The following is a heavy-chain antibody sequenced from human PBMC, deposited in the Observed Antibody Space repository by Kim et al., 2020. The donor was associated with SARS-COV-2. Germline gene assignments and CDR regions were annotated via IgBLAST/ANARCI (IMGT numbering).Heavy chain of an antibody. V-gene: IGHV3-66*01. CDR3: ARDGGDYDILTGYHWCCAFDI. J-gene: IGHJ3*02. Sequence: GGSLRLSCAASGFTVSSNYMSWVRQAPGKGLEWVSVIYSGGSTYYADSVKGRFTISRDNSKNTLYLQMNSLRAEDTAVYYCARDGGDYDILTGYHWCCAFDIWGQGTMVTVSS. CDR2: IYSGGST. CDR1: GFTVSSNY. D-gene: IGHD3-9*01.